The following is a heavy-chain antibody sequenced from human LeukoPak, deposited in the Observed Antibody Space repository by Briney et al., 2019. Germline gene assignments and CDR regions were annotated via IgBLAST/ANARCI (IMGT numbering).Heavy chain of an antibody. D-gene: IGHD3-22*01. CDR3: AKGTMIVVAVGDYFDY. CDR2: ISWNSVNI. V-gene: IGHV3-9*03. Sequence: PGGSLRPSCAASGFTLDDYAMHWVRQAPGKGLEWVSGISWNSVNIGYADSVKGRFTISRDNAKNSLYLQVNSLRAEDMALYYCAKGTMIVVAVGDYFDYWGQGTLVTVSS. J-gene: IGHJ4*02. CDR1: GFTLDDYA.